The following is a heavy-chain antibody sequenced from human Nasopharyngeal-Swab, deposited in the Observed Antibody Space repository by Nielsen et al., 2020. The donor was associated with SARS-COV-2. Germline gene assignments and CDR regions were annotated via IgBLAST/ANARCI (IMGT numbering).Heavy chain of an antibody. CDR1: GYIFADYG. CDR3: VRCSSSSRTVPDY. J-gene: IGHJ4*02. CDR2: ISGYNGNT. V-gene: IGHV1-18*01. D-gene: IGHD6-6*01. Sequence: ASVKVSCKASGYIFADYGITWVRQAPGQGLEWMGWISGYNGNTNYAQKLQGRVTMTTDTSTSTAYMELRSLRSDDTAVYYCVRCSSSSRTVPDYWGQGTLVTVSS.